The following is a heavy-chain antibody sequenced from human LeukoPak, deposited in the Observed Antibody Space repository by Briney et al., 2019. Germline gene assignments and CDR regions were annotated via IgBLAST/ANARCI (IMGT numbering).Heavy chain of an antibody. CDR3: ARGYSSDLFFDY. Sequence: GGSLRLSCAASGFTFSSYAMSWVRQAPGKGLEWVSYISSSGRTRYYADSVKGRFTISRDNANNSLYLQMNSLRAEDTAVYYCARGYSSDLFFDYWGQGTLVTVSS. J-gene: IGHJ4*02. CDR2: ISSSGRTR. D-gene: IGHD6-25*01. V-gene: IGHV3-48*04. CDR1: GFTFSSYA.